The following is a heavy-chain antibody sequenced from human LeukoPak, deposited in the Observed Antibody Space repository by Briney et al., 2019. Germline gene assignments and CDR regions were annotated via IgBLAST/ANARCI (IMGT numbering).Heavy chain of an antibody. J-gene: IGHJ3*02. D-gene: IGHD3-22*01. Sequence: GGSLRLSCAASGFTFSSYWMHWVRQAPGKGLVWVSRINSDGSSTSYADSVKGRFTISRDNAKNTLYLQMNSLRAEDTAVYYCARGKITMIVDGAFDIWGQGTMVTVSS. CDR1: GFTFSSYW. CDR3: ARGKITMIVDGAFDI. V-gene: IGHV3-74*01. CDR2: INSDGSST.